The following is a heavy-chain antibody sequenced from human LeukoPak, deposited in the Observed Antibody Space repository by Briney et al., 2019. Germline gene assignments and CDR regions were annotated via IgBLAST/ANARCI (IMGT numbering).Heavy chain of an antibody. J-gene: IGHJ6*03. CDR3: ARGGFPVHYYYMDV. D-gene: IGHD5-12*01. CDR2: INWSGSSV. V-gene: IGHV3-20*04. Sequence: GGSLRLSCAAFGFNFDDDDMSWVRQGPGKGLEWVSGINWSGSSVGYADSVKGRFTISRDNAKNTLYLQMNSLRAEDTAVYYCARGGFPVHYYYMDVWGKGTTVTISS. CDR1: GFNFDDDD.